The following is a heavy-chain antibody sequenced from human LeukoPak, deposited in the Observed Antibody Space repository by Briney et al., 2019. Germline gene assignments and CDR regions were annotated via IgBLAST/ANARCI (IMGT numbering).Heavy chain of an antibody. CDR1: GFTFSSYA. D-gene: IGHD6-19*01. V-gene: IGHV3-23*01. Sequence: PGGPLRLSCAASGFTFSSYAMSWVRQAPGKGLEWVSAISGSGGSTYYADSVKGRFTISRDNSKNTLYLQMNSLRAEDTAVYYCAKVSGIAVAGYSFDYWGQGTLVTVSS. J-gene: IGHJ4*02. CDR2: ISGSGGST. CDR3: AKVSGIAVAGYSFDY.